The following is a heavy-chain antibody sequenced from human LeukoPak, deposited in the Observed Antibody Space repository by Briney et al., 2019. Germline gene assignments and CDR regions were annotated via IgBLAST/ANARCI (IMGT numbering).Heavy chain of an antibody. CDR3: ARVLLYYGSGSYLNFDY. CDR2: ISAYNGNT. CDR1: GYTFTSYG. J-gene: IGHJ4*02. Sequence: ASVKVSCKASGYTFTSYGISWVRQAPGQGLEWMGWISAYNGNTNYAQKLQGRVTMTTDTSTSTAYMELRSLRSDDTAVYYCARVLLYYGSGSYLNFDYWGQGTLVTVSS. V-gene: IGHV1-18*01. D-gene: IGHD3-10*01.